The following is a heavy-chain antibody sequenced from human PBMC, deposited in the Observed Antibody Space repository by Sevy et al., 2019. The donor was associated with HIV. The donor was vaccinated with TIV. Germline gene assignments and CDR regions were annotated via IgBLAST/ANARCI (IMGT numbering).Heavy chain of an antibody. D-gene: IGHD2-21*02. V-gene: IGHV3-21*01. CDR2: ISSSSSYI. J-gene: IGHJ6*03. Sequence: GESLKISCAASGFTFSSYSMNWVRQAPGKGLEWVSSISSSSSYIYYADSVKGRFTISRDNAKNSLYLQMNSLRAEDTAVYYCARDTDHIVVVTAIYYYMDVWGKGTTVTVSS. CDR3: ARDTDHIVVVTAIYYYMDV. CDR1: GFTFSSYS.